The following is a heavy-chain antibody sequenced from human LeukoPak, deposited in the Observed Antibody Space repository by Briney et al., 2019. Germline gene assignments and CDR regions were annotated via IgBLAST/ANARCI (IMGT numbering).Heavy chain of an antibody. Sequence: GGSLRLSCAASGFTFSSYAMHWVRQAPGKGLEWVSGISWNSGSIGYADSVKGRFTISRDNAKNSLYLQMNSLRAEYVAVYYCAIDWAAGDDGYDYFNYGGQGTLVTVSS. D-gene: IGHD5-12*01. CDR2: ISWNSGSI. CDR1: GFTFSSYA. V-gene: IGHV3-9*03. J-gene: IGHJ4*02. CDR3: AIDWAAGDDGYDYFNY.